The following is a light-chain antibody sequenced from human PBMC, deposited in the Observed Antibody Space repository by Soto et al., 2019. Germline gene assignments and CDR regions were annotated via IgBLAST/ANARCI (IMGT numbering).Light chain of an antibody. J-gene: IGKJ2*01. V-gene: IGKV3-20*01. Sequence: EIVLTQSPGTLSLSPGERATLSCRASQSVSSSYLAWYQQKPGQASRLLIYGASSRATGIPDRFSGSGSGTDVTLTISRLEPEDFSVYYCQQYGSSPPVTFGQGTNLQIK. CDR3: QQYGSSPPVT. CDR1: QSVSSSY. CDR2: GAS.